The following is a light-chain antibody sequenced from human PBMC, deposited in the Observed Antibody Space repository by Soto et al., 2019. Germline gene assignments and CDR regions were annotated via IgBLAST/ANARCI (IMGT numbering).Light chain of an antibody. V-gene: IGLV2-14*01. CDR2: DVS. CDR3: SSYTSSSTLVV. J-gene: IGLJ2*01. CDR1: SSDVGGYNY. Sequence: QSALTQPASVSGSPGQSITISCTGTSSDVGGYNYVSWYQQHPGKAPKLMIYDVSNRPSGVSNRFSGSKSGNTASLTISGLQAEDEADYYCSSYTSSSTLVVVGGGTKLTV.